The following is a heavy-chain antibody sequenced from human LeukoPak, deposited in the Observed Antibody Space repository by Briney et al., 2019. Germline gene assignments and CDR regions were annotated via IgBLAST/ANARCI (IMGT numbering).Heavy chain of an antibody. CDR3: ARDRKSTPMVRGVIPNWFDP. Sequence: AGGSLRLSCAASGFTFSSYAMHWVRQAPGKGLKWVAVISYDGSNKYYADSVKGRFTISRDNSKNTLYLQMNSLRAEDTAVYYCARDRKSTPMVRGVIPNWFDPWGQGTLVTVSS. CDR1: GFTFSSYA. D-gene: IGHD3-10*01. J-gene: IGHJ5*02. V-gene: IGHV3-30-3*01. CDR2: ISYDGSNK.